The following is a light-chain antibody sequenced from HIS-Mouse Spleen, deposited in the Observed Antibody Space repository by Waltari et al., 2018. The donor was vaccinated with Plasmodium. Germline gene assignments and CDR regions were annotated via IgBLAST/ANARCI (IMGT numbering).Light chain of an antibody. CDR1: QGISNY. V-gene: IGKV1-27*01. Sequence: DIQMTQSPSSLSASVGDRVTITCLSSQGISNYLAWYQQKPGKVPKLLIYAASTLQSGVPSRFSGSGSGTDFTFTISILQPEDVATYYCQKYNSAPWTFDQGTKVEIK. CDR2: AAS. J-gene: IGKJ1*01. CDR3: QKYNSAPWT.